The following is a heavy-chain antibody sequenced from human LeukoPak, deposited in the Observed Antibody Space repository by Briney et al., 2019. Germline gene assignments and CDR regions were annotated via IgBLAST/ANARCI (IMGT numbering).Heavy chain of an antibody. CDR2: IIPNLGTT. Sequence: SVKVSCKASGGTSNSHAISWVRQVPGQGLEWMGRIIPNLGTTNRAQNFQDRVTLTADKSTNTAYMELTSLTSDDTAVYYCATTNDGGGYQWGDFFDFWGQGTLVTVSS. D-gene: IGHD3-22*01. J-gene: IGHJ4*02. CDR3: ATTNDGGGYQWGDFFDF. CDR1: GGTSNSHA. V-gene: IGHV1-69*04.